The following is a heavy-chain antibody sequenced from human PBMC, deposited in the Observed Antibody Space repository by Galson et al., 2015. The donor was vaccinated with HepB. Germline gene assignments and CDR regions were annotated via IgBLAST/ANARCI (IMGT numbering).Heavy chain of an antibody. CDR3: AKDRYSSSWYTGYYYGMDV. CDR1: GFTFSSYG. V-gene: IGHV3-30*18. D-gene: IGHD6-13*01. CDR2: ISYDGSNK. Sequence: SLRLSCAASGFTFSSYGMHWVRQAPGKGLEWVAVISYDGSNKYYADSVKGRFTISRDNSKNTLYLQMNSLRAEDTAVYYCAKDRYSSSWYTGYYYGMDVWGQGTTVTVSS. J-gene: IGHJ6*02.